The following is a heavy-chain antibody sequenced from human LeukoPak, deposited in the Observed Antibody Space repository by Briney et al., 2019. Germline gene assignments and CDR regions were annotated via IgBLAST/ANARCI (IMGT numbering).Heavy chain of an antibody. Sequence: GGSLRLSCAASGLSFSTYGMSWVRQAPGKGLEWVSAITSSGGSTYYADSVKGRFTISRDNSKHTMYLQMNSLRAEDTAVYYCAKDDLYGKFDYWGQGTLVTVSS. J-gene: IGHJ4*02. CDR1: GLSFSTYG. V-gene: IGHV3-23*01. CDR2: ITSSGGST. D-gene: IGHD4-17*01. CDR3: AKDDLYGKFDY.